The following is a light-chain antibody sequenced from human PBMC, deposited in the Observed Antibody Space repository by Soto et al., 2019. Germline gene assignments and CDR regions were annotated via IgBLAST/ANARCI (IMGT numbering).Light chain of an antibody. V-gene: IGKV3D-20*02. Sequence: EIVLTQSPDTRSLSPGERATLSCRASQSVSSDYLVWYQQTPGQAPRLLIYGASRRATGIPDRFSGSGSGTDFILTISSLEPEDFAVYYCQQRSNWPPWTFGQGTKVDIK. CDR2: GAS. J-gene: IGKJ1*01. CDR1: QSVSSDY. CDR3: QQRSNWPPWT.